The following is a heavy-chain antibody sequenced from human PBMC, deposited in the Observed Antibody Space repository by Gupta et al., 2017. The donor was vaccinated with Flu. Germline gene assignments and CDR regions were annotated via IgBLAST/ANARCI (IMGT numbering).Heavy chain of an antibody. D-gene: IGHD3-3*01. V-gene: IGHV3-7*01. CDR3: ARSDFWRGYYTPHTYFDY. CDR2: IKQDGSEK. J-gene: IGHJ4*02. Sequence: KGLGGVANIKQDGSEKYYVDSVKGRFTISRDNAKNSLYLQMNSLRAEDTAVYYCARSDFWRGYYTPHTYFDYWGQGTLVTVSS.